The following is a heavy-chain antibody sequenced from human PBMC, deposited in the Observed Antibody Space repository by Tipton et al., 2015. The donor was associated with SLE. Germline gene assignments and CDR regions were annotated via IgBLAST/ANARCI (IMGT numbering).Heavy chain of an antibody. D-gene: IGHD3-22*01. V-gene: IGHV3-30*04. Sequence: RSLRLSCAGYDFDFNNYAVHWVRQAPGKGLEWVSVISHDGKNEYYADSVKGRFSTSRDTSRSTLYLQMNSLRSEDTAVYFCARGDDSNWRYFDYWGQGTPVVVSS. CDR3: ARGDDSNWRYFDY. CDR2: ISHDGKNE. J-gene: IGHJ4*02. CDR1: DFDFNNYA.